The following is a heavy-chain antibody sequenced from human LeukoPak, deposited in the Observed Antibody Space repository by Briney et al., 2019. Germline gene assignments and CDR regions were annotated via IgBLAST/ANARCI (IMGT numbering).Heavy chain of an antibody. CDR3: ARSWPHYDY. J-gene: IGHJ4*02. CDR1: GFSLSNYW. Sequence: PGGSLRLSCAASGFSLSNYWMSWVRQAPGKGLEWVADIKEDGSEKYYVDSMKGRFTISRDNAKNSLYLQLNNLRVDDTAVYYCARSWPHYDYWGQGTLVTVSS. V-gene: IGHV3-7*01. CDR2: IKEDGSEK. D-gene: IGHD6-13*01.